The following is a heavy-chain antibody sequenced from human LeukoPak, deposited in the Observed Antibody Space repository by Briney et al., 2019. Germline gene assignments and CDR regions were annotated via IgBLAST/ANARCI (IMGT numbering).Heavy chain of an antibody. Sequence: SVKVSCKASGGTFSSYAISWVRQAPGQGLEWMGGIIPIFGTANYAQKFQGRVTITADESTSTAYMELSGLRSEDTAVYYCARDCPGSFSRCMDVWGQGTTVTVSS. D-gene: IGHD2-15*01. CDR2: IIPIFGTA. CDR3: ARDCPGSFSRCMDV. CDR1: GGTFSSYA. J-gene: IGHJ6*02. V-gene: IGHV1-69*13.